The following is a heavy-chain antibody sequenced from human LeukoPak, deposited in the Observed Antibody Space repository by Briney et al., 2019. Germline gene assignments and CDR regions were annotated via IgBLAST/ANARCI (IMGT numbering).Heavy chain of an antibody. V-gene: IGHV4-34*01. D-gene: IGHD3-22*01. CDR2: INHSGST. J-gene: IGHJ4*02. CDR1: GGSFSGYY. CDR3: ARWGHYKAYYYDSSGYYFDY. Sequence: PSETLSLTCAVYGGSFSGYYWSWIRQPPGKGLEWIGEINHSGSTNYNPSLKSRVTMSVDTSKNQFSLKLSSVTAADTAVYYCARWGHYKAYYYDSSGYYFDYWGQGTLVTVSS.